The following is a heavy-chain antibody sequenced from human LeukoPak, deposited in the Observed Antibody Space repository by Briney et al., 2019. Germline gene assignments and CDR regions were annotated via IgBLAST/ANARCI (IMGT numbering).Heavy chain of an antibody. D-gene: IGHD3-22*01. CDR2: IKQDGSEK. Sequence: PGGSLRLSCAASGFTFSSYWMSWVRQAPGKGLEWVANIKQDGSEKYYVDSVKGRFTISRDNAKNSLYLQMNSLRAEDTAVYYCARRTGHYYDPDAFDIWGQGTMVTVSS. J-gene: IGHJ3*02. CDR3: ARRTGHYYDPDAFDI. V-gene: IGHV3-7*01. CDR1: GFTFSSYW.